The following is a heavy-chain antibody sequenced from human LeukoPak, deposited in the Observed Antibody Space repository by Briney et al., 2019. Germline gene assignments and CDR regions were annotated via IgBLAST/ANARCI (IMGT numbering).Heavy chain of an antibody. CDR1: GGSFSGYY. D-gene: IGHD3-10*01. CDR3: ATVKTYYYGSGTGWFDP. CDR2: INHRGST. Sequence: SETLSLTCAVYGGSFSGYYWSWIRQPPGKGLEWIGEINHRGSTNYNPSLKSRVTISVDTSKNQFSLKLSSVTAADTAVYYCATVKTYYYGSGTGWFDPWGQGTLVTVSS. V-gene: IGHV4-34*01. J-gene: IGHJ5*02.